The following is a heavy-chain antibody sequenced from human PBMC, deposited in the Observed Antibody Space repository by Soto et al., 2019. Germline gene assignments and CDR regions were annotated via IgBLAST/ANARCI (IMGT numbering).Heavy chain of an antibody. J-gene: IGHJ6*02. Sequence: PGESLKISCKGSGYSFTSYWISWVRQMPGKGLEWMGRIGPSDSYTNYSPSFQGHVTILADKSISTAYLQWSSLKASDTAMYYCARRNYYYDSSGYYSYYYYGMDVWGQGTTVTVS. D-gene: IGHD3-22*01. CDR2: IGPSDSYT. CDR3: ARRNYYYDSSGYYSYYYYGMDV. V-gene: IGHV5-10-1*01. CDR1: GYSFTSYW.